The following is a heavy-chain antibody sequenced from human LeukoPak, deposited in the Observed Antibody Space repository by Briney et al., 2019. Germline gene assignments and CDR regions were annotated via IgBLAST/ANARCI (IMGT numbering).Heavy chain of an antibody. Sequence: SETLSLTCAVYGGSFSGYYWSWIRQPPGKGLEWIGEINHSGSTNYNPSLKSRASISIDTSKNHFSLKLTSVTAADTAVYYCASRSGWYSRPFDYWGQGTLVTVSS. CDR1: GGSFSGYY. CDR3: ASRSGWYSRPFDY. CDR2: INHSGST. D-gene: IGHD6-19*01. J-gene: IGHJ4*02. V-gene: IGHV4-34*01.